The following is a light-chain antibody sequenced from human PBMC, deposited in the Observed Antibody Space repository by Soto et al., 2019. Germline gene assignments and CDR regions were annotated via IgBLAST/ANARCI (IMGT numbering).Light chain of an antibody. Sequence: EVVLTQSPGTLSLSPGERATLSCRASQNVYINSLAWYQQKPGQPPRLLIYGASTRAAAIPDRFSGSGSGADFALSIDGLEQEDFAIYYCQQYGDSPLTFGPGTRVD. CDR3: QQYGDSPLT. V-gene: IGKV3-20*01. J-gene: IGKJ3*01. CDR2: GAS. CDR1: QNVYINS.